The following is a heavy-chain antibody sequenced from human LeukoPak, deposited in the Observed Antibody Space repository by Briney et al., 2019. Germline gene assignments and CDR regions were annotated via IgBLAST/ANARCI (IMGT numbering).Heavy chain of an antibody. CDR1: GFTFGDYA. CDR2: IRSEAYGGTT. Sequence: PGGSLRLSCTTSGFTFGDYAMNWVRQAPGKGVEWVGFIRSEAYGGTTQYAASVKGRFTISRDDSKSIAYLQMNSLKTEDTAAYYCTSQLQLLTFFDYWGQGTLVTVSS. V-gene: IGHV3-49*04. D-gene: IGHD6-13*01. CDR3: TSQLQLLTFFDY. J-gene: IGHJ4*02.